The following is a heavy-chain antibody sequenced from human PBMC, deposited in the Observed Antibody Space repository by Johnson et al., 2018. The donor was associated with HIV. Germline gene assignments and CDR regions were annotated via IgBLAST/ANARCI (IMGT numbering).Heavy chain of an antibody. CDR3: ARVLMRGAYYYDSSGYYI. J-gene: IGHJ3*02. CDR1: GFTFSSYG. Sequence: QVQLVESGGGVVQPGRSLRLSCAASGFTFSSYGMHWVHQAPGKGLEWVAVIYSGGSTYYADSVKGRFTISRDNSKNTLYLQMNSLRAEDTAVYYCARVLMRGAYYYDSSGYYIWGQGTMVT. V-gene: IGHV3-NL1*01. CDR2: IYSGGST. D-gene: IGHD3-22*01.